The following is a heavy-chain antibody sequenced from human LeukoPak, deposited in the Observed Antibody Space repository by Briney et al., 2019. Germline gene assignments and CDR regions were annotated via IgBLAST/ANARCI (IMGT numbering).Heavy chain of an antibody. V-gene: IGHV4-34*01. Sequence: PSETLSLTCAVYGVSFSGYYWSWIRQPPGKGLEWIGEINHSGSTNYNPSLKSRVTISLDTSKNQFSLKLSYVTAADTAVYYCARGPRFSGDYPFYYWGQGNLVTVSS. CDR1: GVSFSGYY. J-gene: IGHJ4*02. CDR2: INHSGST. D-gene: IGHD4-17*01. CDR3: ARGPRFSGDYPFYY.